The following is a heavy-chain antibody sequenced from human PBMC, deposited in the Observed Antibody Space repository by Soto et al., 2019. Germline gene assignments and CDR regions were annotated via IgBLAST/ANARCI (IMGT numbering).Heavy chain of an antibody. D-gene: IGHD6-13*01. CDR2: IYYSGST. Sequence: PSETLSLTCTVSGGSISSYYWSWIRQPPGTGLEWIGYIYYSGSTNYNPSLKRRVTISVDTSKNQFSLKLSSVTAADTAVYYCAREARGIAAAGTLDYWGQGTLVTVSS. J-gene: IGHJ4*02. V-gene: IGHV4-59*01. CDR1: GGSISSYY. CDR3: AREARGIAAAGTLDY.